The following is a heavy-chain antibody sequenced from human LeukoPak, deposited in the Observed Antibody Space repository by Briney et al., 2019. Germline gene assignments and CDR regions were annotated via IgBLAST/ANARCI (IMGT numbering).Heavy chain of an antibody. CDR3: ARVNTEGSADY. J-gene: IGHJ4*02. CDR1: GGSICSYY. Sequence: SETLSLTSTVSGGSICSYYWSWIRQPPGQGREGIGFIYYSGTANYNPSLKSRVTISVDTSKNQFSLKLTSVTAADTAVYYCARVNTEGSADYWGQGTLVTVSS. CDR2: IYYSGTA. V-gene: IGHV4-59*01. D-gene: IGHD6-19*01.